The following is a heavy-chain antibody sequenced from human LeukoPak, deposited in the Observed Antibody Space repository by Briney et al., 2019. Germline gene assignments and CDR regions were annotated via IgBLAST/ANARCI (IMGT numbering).Heavy chain of an antibody. CDR1: GYTFTGYY. V-gene: IGHV1-2*02. Sequence: GASVTVSCTASGYTFTGYYMHWVRQAPGQGLEWMGWINPNSGGTNYAQKFQGRVTMTRDTSISIAYMELSRLRSDDTAVYYCARVITMVDHDAFDIWGQGTMVTVSS. J-gene: IGHJ3*02. D-gene: IGHD3-10*01. CDR2: INPNSGGT. CDR3: ARVITMVDHDAFDI.